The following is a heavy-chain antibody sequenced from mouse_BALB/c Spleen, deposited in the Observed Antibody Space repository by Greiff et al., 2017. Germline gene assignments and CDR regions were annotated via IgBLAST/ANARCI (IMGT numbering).Heavy chain of an antibody. J-gene: IGHJ2*01. CDR1: GYAFSSSW. CDR3: ARSGYGNYGFDY. CDR2: IYPGDGDT. Sequence: QVQLQQSGPELVKPGASVKISCKASGYAFSSSWMNWVKQRPGQGLEWIGRIYPGDGDTNYNGKFKGKATLTADKSSSTAYMQLSSLTSVDSAVYFCARSGYGNYGFDYWGQGTTLTVSS. D-gene: IGHD2-10*02. V-gene: IGHV1-82*01.